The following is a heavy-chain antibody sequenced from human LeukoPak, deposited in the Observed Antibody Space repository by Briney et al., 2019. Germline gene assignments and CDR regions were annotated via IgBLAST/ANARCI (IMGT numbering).Heavy chain of an antibody. Sequence: PGGSLRLSCEASGFTLSVYSMNWVRQAPGKGLEWVSSISGTGGHIYSADSMKGRFIISRDNAKNSLYLQMNSLRAEDTAVYYCVREPGAPRGWFDSWGQGTLVTVSS. J-gene: IGHJ5*01. CDR3: VREPGAPRGWFDS. V-gene: IGHV3-21*01. D-gene: IGHD7-27*01. CDR1: GFTLSVYS. CDR2: ISGTGGHI.